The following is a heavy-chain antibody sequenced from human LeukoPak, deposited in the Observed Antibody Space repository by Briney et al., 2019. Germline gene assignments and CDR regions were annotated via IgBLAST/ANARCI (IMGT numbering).Heavy chain of an antibody. D-gene: IGHD3-9*01. CDR1: GGSISSSNW. Sequence: TSETLSLTCAVSGGSISSSNWWSWVRQPPGQGLEWIGEINHSGSTNYNPSLKSRVTISVDTSKNQFSLKLSSVTAADTAVYYCASGHDILTGYYLLLDYWGQGTLVTVSS. CDR2: INHSGST. V-gene: IGHV4-4*02. J-gene: IGHJ4*02. CDR3: ASGHDILTGYYLLLDY.